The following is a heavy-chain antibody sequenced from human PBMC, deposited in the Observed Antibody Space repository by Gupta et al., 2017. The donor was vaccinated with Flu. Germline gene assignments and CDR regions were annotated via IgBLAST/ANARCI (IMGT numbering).Heavy chain of an antibody. D-gene: IGHD5-12*01. J-gene: IGHJ4*02. CDR1: GGSISSSSYY. Sequence: QLQLQESGPGLVKPSETLSLTCTVSGGSISSSSYYWGWIRQPPGKGLEWIGSIYYSGSTYYNPSLKSRVTISVDTSKNQFSLKLSSVTAADTAVYYCARGKDIMATGGYWGQGTLVTVSS. V-gene: IGHV4-39*01. CDR2: IYYSGST. CDR3: ARGKDIMATGGY.